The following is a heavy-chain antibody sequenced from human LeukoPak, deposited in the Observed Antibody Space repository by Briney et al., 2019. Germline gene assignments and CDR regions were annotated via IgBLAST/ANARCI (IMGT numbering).Heavy chain of an antibody. CDR3: ARSQPLTGTTFNHYYGMDV. V-gene: IGHV3-33*01. CDR1: GFTFSSYG. D-gene: IGHD1-7*01. J-gene: IGHJ6*02. Sequence: GRSLRLSCAASGFTFSSYGMHCVRQAPGKGLEWVAVIWYEGSNKYYADSVKGRFTISRDNSKNTLYLQMNSLRAEDTAVYYCARSQPLTGTTFNHYYGMDVWGQGTTVTVSS. CDR2: IWYEGSNK.